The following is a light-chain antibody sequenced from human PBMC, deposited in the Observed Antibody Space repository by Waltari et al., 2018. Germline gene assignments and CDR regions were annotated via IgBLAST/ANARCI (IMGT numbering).Light chain of an antibody. V-gene: IGKV1-5*03. J-gene: IGKJ1*01. CDR1: QSISSW. Sequence: DIQMTQSPSTLSASVGDRVTITCRASQSISSWLAWYQQKPGKAPKLLIYKASSLESGVPSRCSGSGSGTEFTLTISSLQPDDFATYYCQHQATFGQGTKVEIK. CDR3: QHQAT. CDR2: KAS.